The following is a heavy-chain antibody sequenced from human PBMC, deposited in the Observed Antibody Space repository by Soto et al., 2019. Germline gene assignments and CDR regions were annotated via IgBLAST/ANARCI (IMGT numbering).Heavy chain of an antibody. V-gene: IGHV1-69*01. CDR3: ARDRRGYDWDRGNWFDP. Sequence: QVQLVQSGAEVKKPGSSVKVSCKASGGTFSSYAISWVRQAPGQGLEWMGGIIPIFGTANYAQKFQGRVTITADESTSTAYMELSSLRAEDTAVYYCARDRRGYDWDRGNWFDPWGQGTLVTVSS. D-gene: IGHD5-12*01. CDR2: IIPIFGTA. CDR1: GGTFSSYA. J-gene: IGHJ5*02.